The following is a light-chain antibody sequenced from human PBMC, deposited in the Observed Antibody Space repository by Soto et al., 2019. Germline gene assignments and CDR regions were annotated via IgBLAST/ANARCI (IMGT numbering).Light chain of an antibody. CDR2: DTS. CDR1: QSIYEK. V-gene: IGKV3-15*01. Sequence: EIVMTQSPATLSVSPGERVTLFCRASQSIYEKLAWYQQKPGQTTRLVIYDTSTRATGTPGSFSGSGSGTEFTLTISSLQSEDFAVYYCQQYNRWPLTFGGGTKVEIK. CDR3: QQYNRWPLT. J-gene: IGKJ4*01.